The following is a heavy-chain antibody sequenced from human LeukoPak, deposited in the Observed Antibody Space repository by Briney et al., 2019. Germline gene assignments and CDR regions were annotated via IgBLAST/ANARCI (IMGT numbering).Heavy chain of an antibody. D-gene: IGHD4-17*01. CDR1: GFTFSSYA. Sequence: GGSLRLSCAASGFTFSSYAMSWVRQAPGKGLEWVSAISGSGGSTYYADSVKGRFTISGDNSKNTLYLQMNSLRAEDTAVYYCARAVTYGDYAADYWGQGTLVTVSS. J-gene: IGHJ4*02. CDR2: ISGSGGST. V-gene: IGHV3-23*01. CDR3: ARAVTYGDYAADY.